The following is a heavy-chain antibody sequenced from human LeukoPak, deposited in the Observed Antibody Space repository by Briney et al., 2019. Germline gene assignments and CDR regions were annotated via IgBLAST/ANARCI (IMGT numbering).Heavy chain of an antibody. CDR2: IIAIFGTA. J-gene: IGHJ3*02. V-gene: IGHV1-69*13. CDR1: GGTFSSYA. CDR3: ARDPLSTTAAFDI. D-gene: IGHD2/OR15-2a*01. Sequence: SVKVSCKASGGTFSSYAISWVRQAPGQGLEWMGGIIAIFGTANYAQKFQGRVTITADESTSTAYMELSSLRSEDTAVYYCARDPLSTTAAFDIWGQGTMVTVSS.